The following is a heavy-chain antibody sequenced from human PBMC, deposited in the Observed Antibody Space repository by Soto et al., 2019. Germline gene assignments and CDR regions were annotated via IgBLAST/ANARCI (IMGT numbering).Heavy chain of an antibody. Sequence: EVQLLESGGGLVQPGGSLRLSCAASGFTFSNYVINWVRQAPGKGLEWVSGISGSGGSIYYADSVKGRFTISRDNSKNTLYLQMTRLRVDDTAVYYCARCTSAGWYGKAFDIWGQGAMVTVSS. V-gene: IGHV3-23*01. CDR3: ARCTSAGWYGKAFDI. CDR1: GFTFSNYV. CDR2: ISGSGGSI. D-gene: IGHD6-19*01. J-gene: IGHJ3*02.